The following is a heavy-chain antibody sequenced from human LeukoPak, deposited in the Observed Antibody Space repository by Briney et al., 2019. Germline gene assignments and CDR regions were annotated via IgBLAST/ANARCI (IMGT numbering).Heavy chain of an antibody. CDR3: ARGPYNYYDSSGYYGNFDY. Sequence: RPSETLSLTCAVSGGSISSGGYSWSWIRQPPGKGLEWIGYIYHSGSTYYNPSLKSRVTISVDRSKNQFSLKLSSVTAADTAVYYCARGPYNYYDSSGYYGNFDYWGQGTLVTVSS. D-gene: IGHD3-22*01. CDR1: GGSISSGGYS. J-gene: IGHJ4*02. CDR2: IYHSGST. V-gene: IGHV4-30-2*01.